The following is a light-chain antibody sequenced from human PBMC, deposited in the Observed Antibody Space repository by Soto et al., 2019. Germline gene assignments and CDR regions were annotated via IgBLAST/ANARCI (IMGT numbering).Light chain of an antibody. Sequence: DIQMTQSPSTLSASVGDRVTITCRASQSISSWLAWYQQKPGKAPKLLIYDASSLESGVPSRFSGSGSGTEFTLTISSLQPDDFATYYCQQDNSFPWTFGQGTKLEIK. V-gene: IGKV1-5*01. CDR3: QQDNSFPWT. CDR1: QSISSW. J-gene: IGKJ2*02. CDR2: DAS.